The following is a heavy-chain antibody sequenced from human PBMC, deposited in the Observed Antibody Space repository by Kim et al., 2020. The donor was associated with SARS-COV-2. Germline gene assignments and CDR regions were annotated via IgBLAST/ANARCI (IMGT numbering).Heavy chain of an antibody. J-gene: IGHJ6*02. CDR1: GFTFSSYA. D-gene: IGHD4-17*01. V-gene: IGHV3-23*01. CDR2: ISGSGGST. CDR3: AKHPPTTVTTGYYYGMDV. Sequence: GGSLRLSCAASGFTFSSYAMSWVRQAPGKGLEWVSAISGSGGSTYYADSVKGRFTISRDNSKNTLYLQMNSLRAEDTAVYYCAKHPPTTVTTGYYYGMDVWGQGTTVTVSS.